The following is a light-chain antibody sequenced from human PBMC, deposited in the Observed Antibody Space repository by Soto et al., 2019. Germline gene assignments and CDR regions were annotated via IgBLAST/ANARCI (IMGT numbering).Light chain of an antibody. J-gene: IGKJ4*01. CDR1: ETITRY. CDR2: AAS. V-gene: IGKV1-39*01. Sequence: DIQVTQSPSSLSASVGERVIITCRASETITRYLNWYQSKPGKAPRLLISAASSLQTGVPSRFSGNYSGTDFTLTISSLQPEDFATYYCQQSYSNPLTFGGGTKVDIK. CDR3: QQSYSNPLT.